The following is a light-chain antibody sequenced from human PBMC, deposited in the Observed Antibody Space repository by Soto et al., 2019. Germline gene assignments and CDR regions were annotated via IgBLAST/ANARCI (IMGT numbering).Light chain of an antibody. J-gene: IGKJ2*02. CDR2: GAS. CDR3: QQYGNSPCT. CDR1: QSVSSNS. Sequence: EIVLTQSPGTLSLSPGERASLSCRASQSVSSNSLAWYQQKPGQAPRLLIYGASSRATGIPDRFSGSGSGTDFTLTISRLEPEDFAVYYCQQYGNSPCTFGQGTKLEIK. V-gene: IGKV3-20*01.